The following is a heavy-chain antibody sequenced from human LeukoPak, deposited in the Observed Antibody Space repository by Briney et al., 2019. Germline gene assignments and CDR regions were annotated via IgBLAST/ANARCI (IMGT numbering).Heavy chain of an antibody. CDR1: GFTFNNYA. V-gene: IGHV3-23*01. J-gene: IGHJ4*02. D-gene: IGHD3-3*01. CDR3: AKPRVTDFWSGSTSGGDY. Sequence: GGSLRLSCAASGFTFNNYAMSWVRQAPGTGLEWVSAISKSGDRTYYADSVKGRFTISRDNSKNTLYLQMNSLRAEDTAVYYCAKPRVTDFWSGSTSGGDYWGQGTLVTVSS. CDR2: ISKSGDRT.